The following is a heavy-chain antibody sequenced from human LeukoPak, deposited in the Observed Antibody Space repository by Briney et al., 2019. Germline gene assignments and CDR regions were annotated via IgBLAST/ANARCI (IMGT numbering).Heavy chain of an antibody. CDR2: INPSGGST. Sequence: GASVKVSCKASGYTFTSYYMHWVRQAPGQGLEWMGIINPSGGSTSYAQKFQGRVTMTRDMSTSTVYMELSSLRSEDTAVYYCARGKGEGYGLRYYYYYMDVWGKGTTVTVSS. D-gene: IGHD5-18*01. J-gene: IGHJ6*03. CDR1: GYTFTSYY. V-gene: IGHV1-46*01. CDR3: ARGKGEGYGLRYYYYYMDV.